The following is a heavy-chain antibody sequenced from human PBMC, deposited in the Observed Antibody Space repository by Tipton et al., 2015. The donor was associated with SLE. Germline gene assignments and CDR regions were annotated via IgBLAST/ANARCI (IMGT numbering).Heavy chain of an antibody. CDR2: ISSSSSYI. CDR3: AAEYSSGY. D-gene: IGHD5-18*01. J-gene: IGHJ4*02. V-gene: IGHV3-21*04. Sequence: SLRLSCAASGFTVSSYSMNWVRQAPGKGLEWVSSISSSSSYIYYADSVKGRFTISRDNAKNSLYLQMNSLRAEDTALYYCAAEYSSGYWGQGTLVTVSS. CDR1: GFTVSSYS.